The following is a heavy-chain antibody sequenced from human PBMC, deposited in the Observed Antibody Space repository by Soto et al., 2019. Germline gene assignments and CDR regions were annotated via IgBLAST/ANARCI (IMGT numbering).Heavy chain of an antibody. Sequence: SETLSLTCAVSSGSISSSNWWSWVRQPPGKGLEWIGEIYHSGSTNYNPSLKSRVTISVDKSKNQFSLKLSSVTAADTAVYYCASIRDDYGDYIGDYWGQGTLVTVSS. CDR2: IYHSGST. J-gene: IGHJ4*02. V-gene: IGHV4-4*02. CDR1: SGSISSSNW. CDR3: ASIRDDYGDYIGDY. D-gene: IGHD4-17*01.